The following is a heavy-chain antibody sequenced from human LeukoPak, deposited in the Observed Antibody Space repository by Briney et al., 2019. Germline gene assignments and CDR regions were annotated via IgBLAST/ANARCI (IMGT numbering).Heavy chain of an antibody. Sequence: ASVKVSCKASGGTFSSYAISWVRQAPGQGLEWMGGIIPIFGTANYAQKFQGRVTITTDESTSTAYMALGSLRSEDTAVYYCARGRDGYQETEGAFDIWGQGTMVTVSS. CDR3: ARGRDGYQETEGAFDI. D-gene: IGHD5-24*01. CDR1: GGTFSSYA. CDR2: IIPIFGTA. V-gene: IGHV1-69*05. J-gene: IGHJ3*02.